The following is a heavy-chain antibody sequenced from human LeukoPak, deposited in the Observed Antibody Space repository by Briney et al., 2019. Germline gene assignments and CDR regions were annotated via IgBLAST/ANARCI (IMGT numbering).Heavy chain of an antibody. CDR3: ARQADNNWFDS. V-gene: IGHV1-2*02. CDR2: INPNSGVT. CDR1: GYTFTGYY. J-gene: IGHJ5*01. Sequence: GASVKVSCKASGYTFTGYYMHWVRQAPAQGLEWMGWINPNSGVTKYAQKFQGRVAMTRDTSISTAYLELNRLSSDDSAVFYCARQADNNWFDSWGQGTLVTASS. D-gene: IGHD2-15*01.